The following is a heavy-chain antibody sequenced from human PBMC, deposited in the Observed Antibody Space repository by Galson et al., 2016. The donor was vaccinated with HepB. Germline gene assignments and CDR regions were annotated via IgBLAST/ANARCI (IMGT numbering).Heavy chain of an antibody. CDR2: TSFDGTNN. J-gene: IGHJ6*02. CDR1: GFNIRAYA. Sequence: SLRLSCAASGFNIRAYAMYWVRQAPGRGLEWLSVTSFDGTNNDYADSVRGRFTMSRDNSQNTVHLFLSGLRAEDTATYYCARGRAARDVWGQGTTVFVSS. CDR3: ARGRAARDV. D-gene: IGHD3-10*01. V-gene: IGHV3-30-3*01.